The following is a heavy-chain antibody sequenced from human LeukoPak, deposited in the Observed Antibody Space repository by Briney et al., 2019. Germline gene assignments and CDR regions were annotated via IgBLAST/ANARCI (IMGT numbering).Heavy chain of an antibody. D-gene: IGHD1-26*01. Sequence: KPSETLSLTCAVYGGSFSGYYWSWIRQPPGKGLEWIGEINHSGSTNYNPSLKSQVTISVDTSKNQFSLKLSSVTAADTAVYYCARPRNWSYRCFDYWGQGTLVTVSS. V-gene: IGHV4-34*01. CDR2: INHSGST. CDR1: GGSFSGYY. CDR3: ARPRNWSYRCFDY. J-gene: IGHJ4*02.